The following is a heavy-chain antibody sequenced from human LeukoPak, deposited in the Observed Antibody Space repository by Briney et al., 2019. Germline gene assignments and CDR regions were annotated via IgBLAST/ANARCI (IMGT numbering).Heavy chain of an antibody. J-gene: IGHJ4*02. V-gene: IGHV1-18*01. D-gene: IGHD2-2*01. CDR3: ASGTYCSSTSCSIDY. Sequence: ASVKVSCKASGYTFTSYGISWVRQAPGQGLEWMGWISAYNGNTNYAQKLQGRVTMTTDTSTSTAYMELRSLRSDDTAVYYCASGTYCSSTSCSIDYWGQGALVTVSS. CDR1: GYTFTSYG. CDR2: ISAYNGNT.